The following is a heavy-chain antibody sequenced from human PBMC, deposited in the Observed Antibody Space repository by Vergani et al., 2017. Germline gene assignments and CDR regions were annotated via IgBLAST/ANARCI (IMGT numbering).Heavy chain of an antibody. Sequence: QVQLVQSGAEVKKPGASVKVSCKASGYTFTSYAMHWVRQAPGQRLEWMGWINAGNGNTKYSQKFQGRVTITRDTSASTAYMELSSLRSEDTAVYYCARDQDIVVVPAALLSSYYYYGMDVWGQGTTVTVSS. J-gene: IGHJ6*02. CDR3: ARDQDIVVVPAALLSSYYYYGMDV. D-gene: IGHD2-2*02. V-gene: IGHV1-3*01. CDR2: INAGNGNT. CDR1: GYTFTSYA.